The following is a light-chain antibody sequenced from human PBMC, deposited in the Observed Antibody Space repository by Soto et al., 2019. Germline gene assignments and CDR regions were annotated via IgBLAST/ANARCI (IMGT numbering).Light chain of an antibody. V-gene: IGLV2-8*01. CDR2: EVT. CDR1: SRDVGGYNY. J-gene: IGLJ2*01. CDR3: ASYAGNNNFVV. Sequence: QSALTQPPSASGSPGQSVTISCTGTSRDVGGYNYVSWYHQHPGKAPKLVMYEVTERPSGVPERFSGSKSGNTASLTVSGLQDEDEAEYYCASYAGNNNFVVFGGGTKLTVL.